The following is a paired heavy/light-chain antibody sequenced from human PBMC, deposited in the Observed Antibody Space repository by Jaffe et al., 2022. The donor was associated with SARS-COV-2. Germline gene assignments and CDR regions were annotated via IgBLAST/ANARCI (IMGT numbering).Heavy chain of an antibody. Sequence: EVQLVESGGGLVQRGGSLRLSCAASGFTFSDYWMSWVRQVPGKGLEWVANINPGGNEKYYVDSVRGRFTISRDNAKNSLDLQMNSLRAEDTAVYHCVLAETGRGPNPMDVWGQGTTVAASS. CDR1: GFTFSDYW. J-gene: IGHJ6*02. D-gene: IGHD6-13*01. CDR2: INPGGNEK. CDR3: VLAETGRGPNPMDV. V-gene: IGHV3-7*01.
Light chain of an antibody. CDR2: KVS. CDR3: MQGIYWPWT. V-gene: IGKV2-30*01. J-gene: IGKJ2*01. Sequence: DVVLTQSPLSLPVTLGQPASISCRSSQSLVDSDGHTFLTWFQQRPGQSPRRLIYKVSNRDSGVPDRFSGSGSGTNFTLNISWVEAEDVGVYYCMQGIYWPWTFGQGTKLEIK. CDR1: QSLVDSDGHTF.